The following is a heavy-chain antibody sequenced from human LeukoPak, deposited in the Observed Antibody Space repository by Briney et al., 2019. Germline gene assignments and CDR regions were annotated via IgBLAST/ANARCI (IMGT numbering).Heavy chain of an antibody. D-gene: IGHD2-2*01. Sequence: GGSLRLSCAASGFTFSNYWMHWVRQVPGKGLVWVSRINSDGRSIRYADSVKGRFTISRDNAKNTLYLQMNSLRVEDTAVYYCARLCRGTTCSDYWGQGTLVTVS. J-gene: IGHJ4*02. CDR1: GFTFSNYW. CDR2: INSDGRSI. CDR3: ARLCRGTTCSDY. V-gene: IGHV3-74*01.